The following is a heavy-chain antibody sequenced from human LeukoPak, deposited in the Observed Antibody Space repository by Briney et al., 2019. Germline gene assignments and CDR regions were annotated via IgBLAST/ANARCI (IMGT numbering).Heavy chain of an antibody. CDR3: ARDFLLGKQQLIPHDY. D-gene: IGHD6-13*01. CDR2: IYTSGST. Sequence: PSETLSLTCTVSGGSISSYYWSWIRQPAGKGLEWIGRIYTSGSTNYNPSLKSRVTMSVGTSKNQFSLKLSSVTAADTAVYYCARDFLLGKQQLIPHDYWGQGTLVTVSS. V-gene: IGHV4-4*07. J-gene: IGHJ4*02. CDR1: GGSISSYY.